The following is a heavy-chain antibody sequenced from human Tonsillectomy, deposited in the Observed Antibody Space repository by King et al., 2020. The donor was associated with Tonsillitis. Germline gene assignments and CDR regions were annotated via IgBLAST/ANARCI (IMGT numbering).Heavy chain of an antibody. Sequence: QLVQSGAEVKKPGASVKVSCKASAYSFTKYYMHWVRQAPGQGLEWMGVINPSDGSTRYAQKFQGRVTMTRDTSTSTVYMELNSLRSEDTAVYYCASGYFYDSSGEAWFDPWGQGTLVTVSS. CDR3: ASGYFYDSSGEAWFDP. J-gene: IGHJ5*02. D-gene: IGHD3-22*01. CDR2: INPSDGST. V-gene: IGHV1-46*03. CDR1: AYSFTKYY.